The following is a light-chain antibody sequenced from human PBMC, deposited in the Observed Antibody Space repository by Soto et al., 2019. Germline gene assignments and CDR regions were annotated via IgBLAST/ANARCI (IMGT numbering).Light chain of an antibody. CDR1: QSVLYSSNNENF. CDR2: WAS. Sequence: DIVMTQSPDSLAVSLGERATINCKSSQSVLYSSNNENFLAWYQQKPGQPPKLLIYWASTRESGVPDRFSGSGSGIYFTLTISRLQAEDVAVYYCQQYYTTPLTFGGGTKVEIK. CDR3: QQYYTTPLT. J-gene: IGKJ4*01. V-gene: IGKV4-1*01.